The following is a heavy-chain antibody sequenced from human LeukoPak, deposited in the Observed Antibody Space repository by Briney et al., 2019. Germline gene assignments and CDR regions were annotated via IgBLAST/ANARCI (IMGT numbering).Heavy chain of an antibody. V-gene: IGHV4-39*07. CDR1: GGSISSSSYY. Sequence: SETLSLTCTVSGGSISSSSYYWGWIRQPPGKGLEWIGSIYYSGSTYYNPSLKSRVTISVDTSKNQFSLKLSSVTAADTAVYYCAILYRINQRDGDAFDIWGQGTMVTVSS. D-gene: IGHD5-24*01. CDR3: AILYRINQRDGDAFDI. CDR2: IYYSGST. J-gene: IGHJ3*02.